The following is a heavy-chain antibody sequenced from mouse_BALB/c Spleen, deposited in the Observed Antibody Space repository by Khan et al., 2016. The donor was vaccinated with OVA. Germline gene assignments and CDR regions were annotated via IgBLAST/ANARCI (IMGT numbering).Heavy chain of an antibody. CDR3: ASEEALDSFDH. D-gene: IGHD3-3*01. CDR2: IYPGTDNT. V-gene: IGHV1-76*01. CDR1: GYIFTSYW. Sequence: QVQLKQSGAELVRPGASVKLSCKTSGYIFTSYWIHWVKQRSGQGLEWIARIYPGTDNTYYNEKFKDKATLTADKSSSTAYMQLSSLTSEDSDVYFGASEEALDSFDHWGQGTTLTVSS. J-gene: IGHJ2*01.